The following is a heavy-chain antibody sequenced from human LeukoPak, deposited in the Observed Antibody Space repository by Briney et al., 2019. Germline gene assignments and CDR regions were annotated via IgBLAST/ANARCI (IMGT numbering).Heavy chain of an antibody. CDR2: IIPILGIA. J-gene: IGHJ3*01. V-gene: IGHV1-69*04. CDR1: GGTFSSYA. CDR3: ARGGPDLRPTPDRGYGSGTL. D-gene: IGHD3-10*01. Sequence: ASVKVSCKASGGTFSSYAISWVRQAPGQGLEWMGRIIPILGIANYAQKFQGRVTITADKSTSTAYMELSSLRSEDTAVYYCARGGPDLRPTPDRGYGSGTLWGQGTMVTVSS.